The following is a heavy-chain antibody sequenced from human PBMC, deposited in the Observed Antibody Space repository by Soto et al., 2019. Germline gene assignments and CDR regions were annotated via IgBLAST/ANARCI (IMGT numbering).Heavy chain of an antibody. Sequence: SETLSLTCTVSGGSISSGGYYWSWIRQHPGKGLEWIGYIYYSGSTYYNPSLKSRVTISVDTSKNQFSLKLSSVTAADTAVYYCARDRYCSGGSCYLFDYWGQGTLVTVSS. CDR3: ARDRYCSGGSCYLFDY. V-gene: IGHV4-31*03. CDR2: IYYSGST. J-gene: IGHJ4*02. D-gene: IGHD2-15*01. CDR1: GGSISSGGYY.